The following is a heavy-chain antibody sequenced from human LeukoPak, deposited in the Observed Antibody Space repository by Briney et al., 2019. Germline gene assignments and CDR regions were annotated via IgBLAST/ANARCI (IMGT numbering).Heavy chain of an antibody. Sequence: GESLKISCKTSGHIFSTTWIGWVRQLPGKGLEWMGIIFPRNSDTRYSPSFRGQVTISADTSISTAYLQWSSLKASDTAIYYCARQGPSDYWGQGTLVTVSS. CDR3: ARQGPSDY. CDR1: GHIFSTTW. CDR2: IFPRNSDT. J-gene: IGHJ4*02. V-gene: IGHV5-51*01.